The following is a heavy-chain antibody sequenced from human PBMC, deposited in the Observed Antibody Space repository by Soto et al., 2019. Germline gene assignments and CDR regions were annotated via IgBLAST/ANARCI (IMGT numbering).Heavy chain of an antibody. Sequence: QVQLVQSGAEVKKPGSSVKVSCKASGGTFSSYAISWVRQAPGQGLEWMGGIIPIFGTANYAQKFQGRVTITADDSTSSAYMELGSLRSEDTAVYYCARDAAGRYYDSSGSLVSWGQGTLVTVSS. CDR3: ARDAAGRYYDSSGSLVS. V-gene: IGHV1-69*12. D-gene: IGHD3-22*01. CDR2: IIPIFGTA. CDR1: GGTFSSYA. J-gene: IGHJ5*02.